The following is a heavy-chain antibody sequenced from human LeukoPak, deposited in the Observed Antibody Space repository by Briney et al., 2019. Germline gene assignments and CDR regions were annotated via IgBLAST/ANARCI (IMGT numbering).Heavy chain of an antibody. CDR1: GFTFSSYA. Sequence: PGGSLRLSCAASGFTFSSYAMSWVRQAPGKGLEWVSAISGSGGSTYYADSVKGRFTISRDNSKNTLYLQMNSLRAEDTAVYYCAKVEVPYDCVWGSYRSKHYFDYWGQGTLVTVSS. CDR3: AKVEVPYDCVWGSYRSKHYFDY. J-gene: IGHJ4*02. CDR2: ISGSGGST. V-gene: IGHV3-23*01. D-gene: IGHD3-16*02.